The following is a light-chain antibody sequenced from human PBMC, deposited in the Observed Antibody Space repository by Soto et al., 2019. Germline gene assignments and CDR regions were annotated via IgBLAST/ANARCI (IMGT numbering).Light chain of an antibody. Sequence: DIVLTQSPATLSLSPGARATLSCRASQTVSSSFLAWYRQKPCQAPRLLIYGASSRATSIPDRLGGSVSGTCFTRTIIRLDAEDFALYVCQQYGSSQLTGGGGTKGE. CDR3: QQYGSSQLT. CDR2: GAS. J-gene: IGKJ4*01. CDR1: QTVSSSF. V-gene: IGKV3-20*01.